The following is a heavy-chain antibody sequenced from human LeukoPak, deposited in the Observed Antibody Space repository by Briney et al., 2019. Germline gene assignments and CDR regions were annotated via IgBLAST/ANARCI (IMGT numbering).Heavy chain of an antibody. Sequence: GGSLRLSCAASGFTFSSYWMSWVRQAPGKGLEWVVNIRQDGSEKYYVDSVKGRFTISRDNAKNSLYLQMNSLRAEDTAVYYCARVSCSSTSCPIDYWGQGTLVTVSS. CDR3: ARVSCSSTSCPIDY. CDR2: IRQDGSEK. CDR1: GFTFSSYW. D-gene: IGHD2-2*01. J-gene: IGHJ4*02. V-gene: IGHV3-7*03.